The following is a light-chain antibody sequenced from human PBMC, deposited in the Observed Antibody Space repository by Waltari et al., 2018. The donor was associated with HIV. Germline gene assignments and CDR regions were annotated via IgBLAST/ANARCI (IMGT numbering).Light chain of an antibody. CDR3: QQSYTTLPYT. CDR1: QNISNF. V-gene: IGKV1-39*01. J-gene: IGKJ2*01. Sequence: DIQMTQSPSSLSASAGDRVTMTCRASQNISNFLNWYQHKPGRAPKLLIYGVSTLQRGLPSRFRGNGSGTSFTLTISSLQPEDSAIYYCQQSYTTLPYTFGQGTKLEI. CDR2: GVS.